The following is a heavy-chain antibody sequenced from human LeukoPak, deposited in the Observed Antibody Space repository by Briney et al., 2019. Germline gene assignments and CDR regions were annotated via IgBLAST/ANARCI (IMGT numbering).Heavy chain of an antibody. CDR3: AKDQRRDRRFGELLISTLDY. D-gene: IGHD3-10*01. CDR2: ISGSGGST. J-gene: IGHJ4*02. Sequence: GGSLRLSCEVSRSTFSQYWMSWVRQAPGKGLEWVSAISGSGGSTYYADSVKGRFTISRDNSKNTLYLQMNSLRAEDTAVYYCAKDQRRDRRFGELLISTLDYWGQGTLVTVPS. CDR1: RSTFSQYW. V-gene: IGHV3-23*01.